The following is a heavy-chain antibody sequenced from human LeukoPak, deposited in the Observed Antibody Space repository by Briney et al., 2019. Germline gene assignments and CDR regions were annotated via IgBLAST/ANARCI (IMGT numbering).Heavy chain of an antibody. J-gene: IGHJ4*02. CDR1: GFTFSSYE. D-gene: IGHD5-12*01. V-gene: IGHV3-48*03. CDR3: AKEGSIVATISAFDY. CDR2: ISSSGSTI. Sequence: GGSLRLSCAASGFTFSSYEMNWVRQAPGKGLEWVSYISSSGSTIYYADSVKGRFTISRDNSKNTLYLQMNSLRAEDTAVYYCAKEGSIVATISAFDYWGQGTLVTVSS.